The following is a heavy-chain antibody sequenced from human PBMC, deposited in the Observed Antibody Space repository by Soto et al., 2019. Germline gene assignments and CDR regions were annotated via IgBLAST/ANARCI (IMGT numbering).Heavy chain of an antibody. CDR3: ARVNNGNFRADY. Sequence: PSETLSLTCAVSGASIRSNNWWTFVRQPPGKGLEWIGEIYHSGGTNYNPSLKSRVSISVDKSKNQFSLELTSVTAADTAMYYCARVNNGNFRADYWGQGTLVTVSS. V-gene: IGHV4-4*02. CDR1: GASIRSNNW. D-gene: IGHD1-26*01. J-gene: IGHJ4*02. CDR2: IYHSGGT.